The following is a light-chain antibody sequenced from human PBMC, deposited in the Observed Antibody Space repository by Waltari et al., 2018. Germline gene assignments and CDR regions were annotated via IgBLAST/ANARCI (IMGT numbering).Light chain of an antibody. J-gene: IGKJ2*01. CDR3: QQSYSAPYT. CDR2: AAS. CDR1: QRISTY. V-gene: IGKV1-39*01. Sequence: DIQMTQSPSSLSASVGDRVTISCRASQRISTYLNWYQQKPGKAPKVLIYAASSLQSGVPSRFSGGGSGTDFTLTISSLQPEDFATYYCQQSYSAPYTFGQGAKLEIK.